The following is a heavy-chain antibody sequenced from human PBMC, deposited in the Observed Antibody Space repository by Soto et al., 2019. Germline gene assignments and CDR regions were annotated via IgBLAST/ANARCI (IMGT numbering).Heavy chain of an antibody. CDR3: ARVGGTSGGKYYYMDV. D-gene: IGHD1-7*01. CDR2: ISSGGDNT. V-gene: IGHV3-23*01. CDR1: GFTFSIQA. Sequence: EVQLLESGGGLVQPGGSLRLSCAASGFTFSIQAMRWVRQAPGKGLEWVSAISSGGDNTFYADSVRGRFTVSRDNSKNKLYLQLNSLRAEDSATYYWARVGGTSGGKYYYMDVWGKGTTVTVSS. J-gene: IGHJ6*03.